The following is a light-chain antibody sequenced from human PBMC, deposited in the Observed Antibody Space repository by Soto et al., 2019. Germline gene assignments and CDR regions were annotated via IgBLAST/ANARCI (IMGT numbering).Light chain of an antibody. CDR1: QSVSNY. Sequence: EIVLTQSPATLSLSPGERATLSCRASQSVSNYLGWFQQKPGQAPRLLIYDASNRATGIPARFSGSGSGTDFTLTISSLEPEDVATYYCQKYNSAPFTFGPGTKVDIK. V-gene: IGKV3-11*01. CDR3: QKYNSAPFT. J-gene: IGKJ3*01. CDR2: DAS.